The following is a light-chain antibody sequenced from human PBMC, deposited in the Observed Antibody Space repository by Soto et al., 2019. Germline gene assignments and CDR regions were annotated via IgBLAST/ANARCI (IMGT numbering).Light chain of an antibody. Sequence: DIQMTPSPSSLSASIGDSVTITCRASQGIIDYLAWYQQRPGKVPKLLIYAASTLQSGVPSRFSGSGSGTDFTLTISSLQAEDVAPYYCQKYNSAPQTFGQGTKVEIK. V-gene: IGKV1-27*01. J-gene: IGKJ1*01. CDR2: AAS. CDR1: QGIIDY. CDR3: QKYNSAPQT.